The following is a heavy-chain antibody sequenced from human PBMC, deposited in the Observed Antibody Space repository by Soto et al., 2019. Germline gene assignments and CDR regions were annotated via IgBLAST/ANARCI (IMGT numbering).Heavy chain of an antibody. Sequence: PGASLKLSCQGSGYSFTSYWIGWVRQMPGKGLAWMGIIYPGDSDTRYSPSFQGQVTISADKSISTAYLQWSSLKASDTAMYYCARLIGTDHFYWFDPWGQGTLVTVSS. CDR1: GYSFTSYW. J-gene: IGHJ5*02. CDR3: ARLIGTDHFYWFDP. CDR2: IYPGDSDT. D-gene: IGHD1-1*01. V-gene: IGHV5-51*01.